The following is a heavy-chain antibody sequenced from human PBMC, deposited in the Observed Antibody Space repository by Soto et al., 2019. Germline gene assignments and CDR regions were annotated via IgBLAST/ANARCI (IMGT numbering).Heavy chain of an antibody. V-gene: IGHV4-31*03. D-gene: IGHD3-16*02. CDR2: IYYSGST. CDR1: GGSISSGGYY. J-gene: IGHJ4*02. CDR3: ARAGSTFGGVIVPTFFDY. Sequence: QVQLQESGPGLVKPSQTLSLTCTVSGGSISSGGYYWSWIRPHPGKGLEWIGYIYYSGSTYYNPSLKSRVTIPVDTSKNQFSLKLSSVTAADTAVYYCARAGSTFGGVIVPTFFDYWGQGTLVTVSS.